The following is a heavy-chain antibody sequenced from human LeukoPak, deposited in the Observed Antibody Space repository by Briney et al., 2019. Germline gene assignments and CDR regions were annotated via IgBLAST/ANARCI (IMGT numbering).Heavy chain of an antibody. V-gene: IGHV3-15*01. J-gene: IGHJ4*02. CDR1: GFTFSNAW. Sequence: PGGSLRLPCAASGFTFSNAWMSWVRQAPGKGLEWVGRIKSKTDGGTTDYAAPVKGRFTISRDDSKNTLYLQMNSLKTEDTAVYYCTTDNNGDGDYVQVVYFDYWGQGTLVTVSS. CDR3: TTDNNGDGDYVQVVYFDY. CDR2: IKSKTDGGTT. D-gene: IGHD4-17*01.